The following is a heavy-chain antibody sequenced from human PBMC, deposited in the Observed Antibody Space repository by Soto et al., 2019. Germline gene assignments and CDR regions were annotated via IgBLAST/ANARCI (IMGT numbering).Heavy chain of an antibody. V-gene: IGHV1-69*02. D-gene: IGHD6-19*01. Sequence: QVQLVHSGAEVKKPGSSVKVSCKASGGTFSSYTISWVRQAPGQGLEWMGRIIPILGIANYAQKFQGRVTITADKSTSTAYMELSSLRSEDTAVYYCAEARYSSGWINAFDIWGQGTMVTVSS. J-gene: IGHJ3*02. CDR3: AEARYSSGWINAFDI. CDR2: IIPILGIA. CDR1: GGTFSSYT.